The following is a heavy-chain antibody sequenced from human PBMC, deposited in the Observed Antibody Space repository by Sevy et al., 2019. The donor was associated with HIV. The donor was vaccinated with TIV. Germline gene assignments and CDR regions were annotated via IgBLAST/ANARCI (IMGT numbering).Heavy chain of an antibody. J-gene: IGHJ5*02. CDR3: ARGGYGDYSNYFDP. D-gene: IGHD4-4*01. Sequence: ASVKVSCKAAGYTFTTYGIGWVRQAPGQGLEWMGWISADNGDTNYAQKFQGRATMATHTSTSTANMELRSLRSDDTAVYFCARGGYGDYSNYFDPWGQGTQVTVSS. CDR2: ISADNGDT. CDR1: GYTFTTYG. V-gene: IGHV1-18*01.